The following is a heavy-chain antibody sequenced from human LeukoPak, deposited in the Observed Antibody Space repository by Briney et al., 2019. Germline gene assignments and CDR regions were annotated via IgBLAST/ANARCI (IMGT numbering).Heavy chain of an antibody. CDR1: GYTFTGYY. CDR3: ARDLPLHSLSEAFDI. CDR2: INPNSGGT. V-gene: IGHV1-2*02. Sequence: GASVKVSCKASGYTFTGYYMHWVRQAPGQGLEWMGWINPNSGGTNYAQKFQGRVTMTRDTSISTAYMELSRLRSDDTAVYYCARDLPLHSLSEAFDIWGQGTMVTVSS. D-gene: IGHD5-18*01. J-gene: IGHJ3*02.